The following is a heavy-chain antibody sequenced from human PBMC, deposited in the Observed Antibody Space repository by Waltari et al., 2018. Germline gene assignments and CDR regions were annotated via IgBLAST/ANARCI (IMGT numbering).Heavy chain of an antibody. CDR1: GFTFSTYS. V-gene: IGHV3-48*01. J-gene: IGHJ3*01. Sequence: EVQLVESGGGLVQPGQSLRLSCAASGFTFSTYSMNWVRQAPGKGLEWVSYISGSSSIIYYADSVKGRFTMTRDNDENSLYLQMNSLRAEDTALYYCAKDPPGSYYEGFDEWGQGTMVTVSS. D-gene: IGHD1-26*01. CDR3: AKDPPGSYYEGFDE. CDR2: ISGSSSII.